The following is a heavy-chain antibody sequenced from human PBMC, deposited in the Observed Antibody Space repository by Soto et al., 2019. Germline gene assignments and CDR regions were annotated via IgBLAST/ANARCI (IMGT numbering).Heavy chain of an antibody. Sequence: SETLSLTCTVSGGPMSTYYWTWIRKLPGKGLEWIEYIYYTGTINYNPSLKSRVTISVDTSKNQFSLKLTSVTAADTAVYYCARASMTTIAMDVWGRGTTVTVSS. J-gene: IGHJ6*02. V-gene: IGHV4-59*01. CDR3: ARASMTTIAMDV. CDR1: GGPMSTYY. D-gene: IGHD4-17*01. CDR2: IYYTGTI.